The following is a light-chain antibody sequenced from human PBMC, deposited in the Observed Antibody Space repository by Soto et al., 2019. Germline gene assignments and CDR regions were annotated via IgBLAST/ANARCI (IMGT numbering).Light chain of an antibody. CDR1: QSVSSSY. V-gene: IGKV3-20*01. J-gene: IGKJ1*01. Sequence: EIVLTQSPGILSLSPGERATLSCRASQSVSSSYLAWYQQKPGQAPRLLIYGASTRATGIPDRFSGSGSGTDFTLTISTLEPEDYAVYYCQQYGSSRWTFGQGTKVDIK. CDR2: GAS. CDR3: QQYGSSRWT.